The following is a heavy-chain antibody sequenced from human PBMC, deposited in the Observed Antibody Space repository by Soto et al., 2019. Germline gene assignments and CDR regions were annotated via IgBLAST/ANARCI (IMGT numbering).Heavy chain of an antibody. CDR1: GFTFSDYT. D-gene: IGHD6-19*01. J-gene: IGHJ4*02. CDR3: ARRTSGYFGY. V-gene: IGHV3-23*03. CDR2: ILSDYNT. Sequence: EVQLLQSGGGLVQPGGSLTLSCAASGFTFSDYTMTWVRQAPGKVLECVSVILSDYNTYYADYVRGRFTISRDNTKNTLSLEMNSLRAEDTAVYFCARRTSGYFGYWGQGALVTVSS.